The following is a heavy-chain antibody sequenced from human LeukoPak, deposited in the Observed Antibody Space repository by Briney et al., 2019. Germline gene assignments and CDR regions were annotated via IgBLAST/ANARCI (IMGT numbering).Heavy chain of an antibody. J-gene: IGHJ3*02. CDR2: IYSGGST. Sequence: GGSLRLSCAASGFTVSSNYMSWVRQAPGKGLEWVSVIYSGGSTYYADSVKGRFTISRDNSKNTLYLQMNSLRAEDTAVYYCARATYYYGSGSYYTRGASDIWGQGTMVTVSS. CDR3: ARATYYYGSGSYYTRGASDI. D-gene: IGHD3-10*01. CDR1: GFTVSSNY. V-gene: IGHV3-66*01.